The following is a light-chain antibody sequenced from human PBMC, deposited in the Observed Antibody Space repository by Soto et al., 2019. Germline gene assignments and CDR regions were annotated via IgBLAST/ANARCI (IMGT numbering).Light chain of an antibody. CDR2: YDD. CDR3: AAWDDSLNALV. CDR1: SSNIGNNA. V-gene: IGLV1-36*01. J-gene: IGLJ2*01. Sequence: QSVLTQPPSVSEAPRQRGTISCSGSSSNIGNNAVNWYQQLPGKAPKLLIYYDDLLPSGVSDRFSGSKSGTSASLAISGLQSEDEADYYCAAWDDSLNALVFGGGTKVTVL.